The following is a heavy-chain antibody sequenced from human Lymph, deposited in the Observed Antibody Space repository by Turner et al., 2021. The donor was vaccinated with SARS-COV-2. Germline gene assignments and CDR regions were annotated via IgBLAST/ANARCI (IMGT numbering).Heavy chain of an antibody. CDR2: NIPNLRKA. Sequence: QVQLVQSGAEVKKPGSSVKVSCKASGGPFSSYAISWVRQAPGQGVEGRGGNIPNLRKATYAKKFQGRVTITADKSTSTAYMELSSLRSEDTAVFDCARVVGGFGELGYYYYYGMDVWGQGTTVTVSS. V-gene: IGHV1-69*10. CDR1: GGPFSSYA. J-gene: IGHJ6*02. D-gene: IGHD3-10*01. CDR3: ARVVGGFGELGYYYYYGMDV.